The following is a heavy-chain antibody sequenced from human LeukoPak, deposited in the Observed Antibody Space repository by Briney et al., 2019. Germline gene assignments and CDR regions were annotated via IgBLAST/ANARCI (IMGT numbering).Heavy chain of an antibody. CDR1: GFTFSNAW. Sequence: GGSLRLSCAASGFTFSNAWMSWVRQAPGKGLEWVGRIKSKTDGGTTDYAAPVKGRFTISRDDSKNTLYLQMNSLKTEDTAVYYCTTDVSPYSSGWYGDPFDYWGQGTLVTVSS. V-gene: IGHV3-15*07. D-gene: IGHD6-19*01. CDR2: IKSKTDGGTT. J-gene: IGHJ4*02. CDR3: TTDVSPYSSGWYGDPFDY.